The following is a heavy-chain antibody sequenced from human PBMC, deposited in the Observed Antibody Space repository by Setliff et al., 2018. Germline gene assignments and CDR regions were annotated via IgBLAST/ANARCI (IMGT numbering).Heavy chain of an antibody. V-gene: IGHV1-46*01. CDR2: INPSGGST. CDR1: GYIFTEYY. J-gene: IGHJ4*02. D-gene: IGHD6-6*01. Sequence: GASLKVSCKASGYIFTEYYVHWVRQAPGQGLEWVGGINPSGGSTSYAQKFQGRVTMTRDTSTSTVYMELSSLRSEDTAVYYCARDTRGYSSSSGVDYWGQGTLVTVSS. CDR3: ARDTRGYSSSSGVDY.